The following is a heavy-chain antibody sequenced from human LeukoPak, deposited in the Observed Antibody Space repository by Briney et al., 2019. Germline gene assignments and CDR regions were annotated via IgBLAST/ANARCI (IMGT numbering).Heavy chain of an antibody. CDR1: GGSISSGGYY. CDR2: IYYSGST. V-gene: IGHV4-31*03. Sequence: SETLSLTCTVSGGSISSGGYYWSWIRQHPGKGLEWIGYIYYSGSTYYNPSLKSRVTISVDTSKNQFSLKLSSVTAADTAVYYCARESHLLWFGEPPLNWFDPWGQGTLVTVSS. D-gene: IGHD3-10*01. J-gene: IGHJ5*02. CDR3: ARESHLLWFGEPPLNWFDP.